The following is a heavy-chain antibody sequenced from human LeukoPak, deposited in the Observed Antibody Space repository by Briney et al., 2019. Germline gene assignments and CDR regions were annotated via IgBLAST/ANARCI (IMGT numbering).Heavy chain of an antibody. CDR3: ARNSPTTTLFDY. J-gene: IGHJ4*02. CDR1: GGTFSSYA. Sequence: ASVKVSCKASGGTFSSYAISWERQAPGQGLEWMGGIIPIFGTANYAQKFQGRVTITADESTSTAYMELSSLRSEDTAVYYCARNSPTTTLFDYWGQGTLVTVSS. CDR2: IIPIFGTA. V-gene: IGHV1-69*13. D-gene: IGHD4-17*01.